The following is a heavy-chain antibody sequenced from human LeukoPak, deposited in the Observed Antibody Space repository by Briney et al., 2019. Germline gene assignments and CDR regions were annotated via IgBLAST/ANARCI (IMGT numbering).Heavy chain of an antibody. CDR1: GGSISSYY. Sequence: SETLSLTCTVSGGSISSYYWSWIRQPPGKGLEWIGYIYYSGSTNYNPSLKSRVTISVDTSKNQFSLKLSSVTAADTAVYYCARDQGGFYGSGSGPDYWGQRTLVTVSS. CDR3: ARDQGGFYGSGSGPDY. V-gene: IGHV4-59*01. J-gene: IGHJ4*02. D-gene: IGHD3-10*01. CDR2: IYYSGST.